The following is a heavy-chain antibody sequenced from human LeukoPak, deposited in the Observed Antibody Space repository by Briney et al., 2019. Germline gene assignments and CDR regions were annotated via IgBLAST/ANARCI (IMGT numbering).Heavy chain of an antibody. CDR3: ARHRYYYYGMDV. CDR2: IYYSGST. Sequence: PSQTQSLTCTVSGGSISSGGYYWSWIRQPPGKGLEWIGYIYYSGSTNYNPSLKSRVTISVDTSKNQFSLKLSSVTAADTTVYYCARHRYYYYGMDVWGQGTTVTVSS. V-gene: IGHV4-61*08. CDR1: GGSISSGGYY. J-gene: IGHJ6*02.